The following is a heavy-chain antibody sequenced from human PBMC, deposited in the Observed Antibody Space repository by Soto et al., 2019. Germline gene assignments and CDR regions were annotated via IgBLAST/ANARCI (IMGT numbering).Heavy chain of an antibody. D-gene: IGHD5-12*01. CDR1: GYTFTGYY. V-gene: IGHV1-2*04. J-gene: IGHJ3*02. CDR3: ARGTESGYDSGVAAFDI. Sequence: ASVKVSCKASGYTFTGYYMHWVRQAPGQGLEWMGWINPNSGGTNYAQKFQGWVTMTRDTSISTAYMELSRLRSDDTAVYYCARGTESGYDSGVAAFDIWGQGTMVTVSS. CDR2: INPNSGGT.